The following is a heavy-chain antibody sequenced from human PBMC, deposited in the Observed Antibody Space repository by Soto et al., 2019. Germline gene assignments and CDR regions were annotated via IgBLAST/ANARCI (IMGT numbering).Heavy chain of an antibody. V-gene: IGHV3-53*04. CDR3: ARSVEMATIGYYYGIDV. D-gene: IGHD5-12*01. CDR1: GFTVSSNY. CDR2: IYRGGSP. Sequence: EVQLVESGGGLVQPGGSLRLSCAASGFTVSSNYMNWVRQAPGKGLEWVSVIYRGGSPYYADSVKGRFTISRHNSKNALYLQMNSLIAEDTAVYYCARSVEMATIGYYYGIDVWGQGTTVTVSS. J-gene: IGHJ6*02.